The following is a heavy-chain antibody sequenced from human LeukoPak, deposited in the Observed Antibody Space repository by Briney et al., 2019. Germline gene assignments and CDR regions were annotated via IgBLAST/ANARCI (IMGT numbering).Heavy chain of an antibody. CDR1: GFTVSNNY. V-gene: IGHV3-53*01. CDR2: IYSGGTT. J-gene: IGHJ4*02. Sequence: GGSLRLSCAASGFTVSNNYMSWVRQAPGKGLEWVSVIYSGGTTYYADSVKGRFTISRDNSKNTLYLQMNSLRAEDTAVYYCARVYDFWSGYQLHYFDHWGQGTLVTVSS. D-gene: IGHD3-3*01. CDR3: ARVYDFWSGYQLHYFDH.